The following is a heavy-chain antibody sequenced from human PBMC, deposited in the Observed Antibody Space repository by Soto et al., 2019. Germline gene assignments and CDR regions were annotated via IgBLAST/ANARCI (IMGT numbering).Heavy chain of an antibody. Sequence: SETLSLTCTVSGCSISSSSYYWGWIRQPPGKGLEWIGSIYYSGSTYYNPSLKSRVTISVDTSKNQFSLKLSSVTAADTAVYYCARSGYSYGPNPLLYWGQG. CDR1: GCSISSSSYY. CDR3: ARSGYSYGPNPLLY. V-gene: IGHV4-39*07. CDR2: IYYSGST. J-gene: IGHJ4*02. D-gene: IGHD5-18*01.